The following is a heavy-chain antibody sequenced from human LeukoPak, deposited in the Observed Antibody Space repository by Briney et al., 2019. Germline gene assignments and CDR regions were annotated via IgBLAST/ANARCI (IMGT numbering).Heavy chain of an antibody. D-gene: IGHD3-10*01. Sequence: PSETLSLTCAVYGGSFSGYYWSWIRQPPGKGLEWIGEINHSGSTNYNPSLKSRVTISVDTSKNQFSLKLSSVTAADTAVYYCARHPPPWFGAHKGHDYWGQGTLVTVSS. CDR1: GGSFSGYY. CDR2: INHSGST. CDR3: ARHPPPWFGAHKGHDY. V-gene: IGHV4-34*01. J-gene: IGHJ4*02.